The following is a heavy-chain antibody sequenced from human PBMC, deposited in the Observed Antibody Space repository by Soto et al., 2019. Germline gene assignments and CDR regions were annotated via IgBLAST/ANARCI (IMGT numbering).Heavy chain of an antibody. D-gene: IGHD2-21*01. V-gene: IGHV1-69*01. CDR2: IIPKLGSA. J-gene: IGHJ4*02. CDR3: ARGGDVYNFGAVY. CDR1: GGGNLRDYR. Sequence: QVQLVQSGAEVKEPGSSVKVSCKASGGGNLRDYRTTWVRRAPGQGLEWMGGIIPKLGSANYAQNFQGRVTVTADESTNTVYMEIRSLRSEDTAVYYCARGGDVYNFGAVYWGQGTPVTVSP.